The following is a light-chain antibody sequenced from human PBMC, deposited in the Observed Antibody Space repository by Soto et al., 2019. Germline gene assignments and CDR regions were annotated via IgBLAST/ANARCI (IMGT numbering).Light chain of an antibody. CDR1: QTITDW. J-gene: IGKJ1*01. V-gene: IGKV1-5*01. CDR2: DAS. Sequence: DIQMTQSPSILSASVGDRVTISCRSSQTITDWLAWYQQKPGKAPRLLIYDASSLESWVPLRFSGTGSGTELTLTISSLQPDDFATYYCQQYHSYSTFGQGTKV. CDR3: QQYHSYST.